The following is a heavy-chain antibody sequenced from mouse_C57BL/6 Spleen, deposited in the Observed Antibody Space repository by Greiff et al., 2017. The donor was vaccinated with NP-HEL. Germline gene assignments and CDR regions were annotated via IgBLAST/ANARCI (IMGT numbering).Heavy chain of an antibody. J-gene: IGHJ4*01. D-gene: IGHD1-1*01. CDR3: ASHFFYYGSSPYAMDY. V-gene: IGHV14-2*01. Sequence: EVQLQQSGAELVKPGASVKLSCTASGFNIKDYYMHWVKQRTEQGLEWIGRIDPEDGENKYAPKFQGKATITADTSSNTAYLQLSSLTSEDTAVYYCASHFFYYGSSPYAMDYWGQGTPVTVSS. CDR2: IDPEDGEN. CDR1: GFNIKDYY.